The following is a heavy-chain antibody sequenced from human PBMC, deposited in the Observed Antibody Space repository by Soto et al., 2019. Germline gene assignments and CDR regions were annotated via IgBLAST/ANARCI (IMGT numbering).Heavy chain of an antibody. CDR2: ISGSGGST. D-gene: IGHD1-26*01. V-gene: IGHV3-23*01. Sequence: PGGSLRLSCAASGFTFSSYSMNWVRQAPGKGLEWVSAISGSGGSTYYADSVKGRFTISRDNSKNTLYLQMNSLRAEDTAVYYCAKDRYPQVGATPPIGYWGQGTLVTVSS. CDR3: AKDRYPQVGATPPIGY. J-gene: IGHJ4*02. CDR1: GFTFSSYS.